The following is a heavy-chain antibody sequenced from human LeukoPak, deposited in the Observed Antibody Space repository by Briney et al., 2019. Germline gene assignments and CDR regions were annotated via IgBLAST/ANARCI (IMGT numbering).Heavy chain of an antibody. CDR1: GGTFSNYA. CDR3: ARGRVNTMIRGIIPPFDY. CDR2: IIPIFSTA. D-gene: IGHD3-10*01. Sequence: SVKVSCKASGGTFSNYAINWVREAPGQGLEWMGGIIPIFSTANYAQKFQGRVTITADKSTNTAHMELSSLRSDDTAVFYCARGRVNTMIRGIIPPFDYWGQGNLVTVSS. J-gene: IGHJ4*02. V-gene: IGHV1-69*06.